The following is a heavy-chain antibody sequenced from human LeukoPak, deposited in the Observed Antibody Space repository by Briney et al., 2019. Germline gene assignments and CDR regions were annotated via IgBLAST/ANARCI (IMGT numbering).Heavy chain of an antibody. CDR3: ARTPYCTGGDCYSSALYYFDY. Sequence: GEPLKISCKGSGYSFTRYWIGWVRQMPGKGLEWMGIIYPGDSDTRYSPSFQGQVTISADKSISTAYLQWSSLKASDTAMYYCARTPYCTGGDCYSSALYYFDYWGQGTLVTISS. V-gene: IGHV5-51*01. CDR1: GYSFTRYW. J-gene: IGHJ4*02. D-gene: IGHD2-15*01. CDR2: IYPGDSDT.